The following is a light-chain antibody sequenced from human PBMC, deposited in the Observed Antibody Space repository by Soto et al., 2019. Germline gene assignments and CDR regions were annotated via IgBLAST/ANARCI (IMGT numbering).Light chain of an antibody. CDR3: QQSYSTPPIT. Sequence: DIQMTQSPSSLSAPVGDRVTITCRASQGISNYLAWYQQKPGKVPKLLIYAASTLQSGVPSRFSGSGSGTDFTLTISSLQPEDVATYYCQQSYSTPPITFGQGTRLEIK. CDR1: QGISNY. V-gene: IGKV1-27*01. J-gene: IGKJ5*01. CDR2: AAS.